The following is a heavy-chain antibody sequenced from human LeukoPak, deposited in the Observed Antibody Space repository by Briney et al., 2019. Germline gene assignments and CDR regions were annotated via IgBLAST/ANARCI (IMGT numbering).Heavy chain of an antibody. CDR1: GFTFSSYA. J-gene: IGHJ4*02. D-gene: IGHD6-13*01. V-gene: IGHV3-23*01. Sequence: GGSLRLSCAASGFTFSSYAMSWVRQAPGKGLEWVSSSGTAGGTYYADSVKGRFTISTDNSENTLYLQMNSLRTEDTALYYCAKGAMRKQLSDWGQGTLVTVSS. CDR2: SGTAGGT. CDR3: AKGAMRKQLSD.